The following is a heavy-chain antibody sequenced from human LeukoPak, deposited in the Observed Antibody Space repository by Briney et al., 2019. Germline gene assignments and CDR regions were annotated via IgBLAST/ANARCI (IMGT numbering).Heavy chain of an antibody. V-gene: IGHV1-69*13. CDR2: IIPIFGTA. Sequence: ASVKVSCKASGGTFSSYAISWVRQAPGQGLEWMGGIIPIFGTANYAQKFQGRVTITADESTSTAYMELSSLRSEDTAVYYCARSYDYSNYGGYFDYWGQGTLVTVSS. CDR3: ARSYDYSNYGGYFDY. CDR1: GGTFSSYA. J-gene: IGHJ4*02. D-gene: IGHD4-11*01.